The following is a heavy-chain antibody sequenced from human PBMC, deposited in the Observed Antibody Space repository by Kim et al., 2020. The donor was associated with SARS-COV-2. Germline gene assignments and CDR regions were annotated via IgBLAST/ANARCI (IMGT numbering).Heavy chain of an antibody. J-gene: IGHJ6*02. CDR2: MNQDGSEK. CDR1: GFTFSHHW. D-gene: IGHD3-10*01. CDR3: ARVRIPMGYGMDV. V-gene: IGHV3-7*01. Sequence: GGSLRLSCAVSGFTFSHHWMNWVRQSPGKGLEWVARMNQDGSEKYYVDSVKGRFTISRDNAKNSLYLQMNSLRVEDTAVYYCARVRIPMGYGMDVWGQGTTVTVSS.